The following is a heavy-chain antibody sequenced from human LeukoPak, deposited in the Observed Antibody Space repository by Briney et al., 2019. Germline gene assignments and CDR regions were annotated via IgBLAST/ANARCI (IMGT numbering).Heavy chain of an antibody. D-gene: IGHD6-13*01. Sequence: PSETLSLTCTVSGGSISSSSYYWGWIRQPPGKGLEWIGSIYYSGSTYYNPSLKSRVTISVDTSKNQFSLKLSSVTAADTAVYYCARCIAAPKYYYYYMDVWGKGTTVTVSS. CDR1: GGSISSSSYY. CDR3: ARCIAAPKYYYYYMDV. J-gene: IGHJ6*03. CDR2: IYYSGST. V-gene: IGHV4-39*07.